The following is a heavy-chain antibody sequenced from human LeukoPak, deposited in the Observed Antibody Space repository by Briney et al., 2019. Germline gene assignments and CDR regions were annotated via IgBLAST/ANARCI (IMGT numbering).Heavy chain of an antibody. J-gene: IGHJ6*04. CDR2: IWYDGSNK. CDR1: GFTFSSYG. V-gene: IGHV3-33*01. CDR3: ARDRGITMVRGVIYYYGMDV. D-gene: IGHD3-10*01. Sequence: PGGSLRLSCAASGFTFSSYGMHWVRQAPGKGLEWAAVIWYDGSNKYYADSVKGRFTISRDNSKNTLYLQMNSLRAEDTAVYYCARDRGITMVRGVIYYYGMDVWGKGTTVTVSS.